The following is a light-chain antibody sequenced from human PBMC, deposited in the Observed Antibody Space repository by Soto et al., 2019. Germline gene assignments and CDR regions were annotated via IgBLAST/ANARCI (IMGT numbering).Light chain of an antibody. CDR2: KAS. J-gene: IGKJ1*01. V-gene: IGKV1-5*03. CDR1: QSISRW. CDR3: QQYDTDQRT. Sequence: DIQMTQSPSTLSASVGDRVTITCRASQSISRWLDWYQQKPGKAPKLLIYKASSLESGVPSRFSGNGSGTEFTLTISSLQPDDFATYYCQQYDTDQRTFGPGTKVEIK.